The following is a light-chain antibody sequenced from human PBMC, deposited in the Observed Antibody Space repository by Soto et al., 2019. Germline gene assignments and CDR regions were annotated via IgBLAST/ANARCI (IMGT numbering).Light chain of an antibody. V-gene: IGLV3-1*01. CDR3: QAWDSSNYV. CDR1: KLGDKY. CDR2: QDS. J-gene: IGLJ1*01. Sequence: SYELTQPPSVSVSPGQTASITCSGDKLGDKYACWYQQKPGQSPVLVIYQDSKRPSGIPERFSGSNSGNTPTLTISGTQAMDEADYYCQAWDSSNYVFGTGTKVTVL.